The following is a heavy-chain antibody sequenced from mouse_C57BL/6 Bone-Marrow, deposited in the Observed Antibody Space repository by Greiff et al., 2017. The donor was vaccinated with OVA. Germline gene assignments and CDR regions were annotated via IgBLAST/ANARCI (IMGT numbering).Heavy chain of an antibody. Sequence: EVQGVESGGGLVQPGESLKLSCESNEYEFPSHDMSWVRKTPEKRLELVAAINSDGGSTYYPDTMERRFIISRDNTKKTLYLQMSSLRSEDTALYYWARQIYYDYDWYFDVWGTGTTVTVSS. CDR2: INSDGGST. V-gene: IGHV5-2*01. J-gene: IGHJ1*03. D-gene: IGHD2-4*01. CDR1: EYEFPSHD. CDR3: ARQIYYDYDWYFDV.